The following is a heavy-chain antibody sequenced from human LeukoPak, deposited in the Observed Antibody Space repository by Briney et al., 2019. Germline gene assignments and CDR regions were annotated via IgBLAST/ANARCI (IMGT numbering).Heavy chain of an antibody. CDR3: ARDLFDGSGSYRGEDYFDY. CDR1: KFNFKNYG. D-gene: IGHD3-10*01. Sequence: GGSLRLSCATSKFNFKNYGMTWVRQAPGKGLEWVANIKQDGSEKYYVDSVKGRFTISRDNAKNSLYLQMNSLRAEDTAVYYCARDLFDGSGSYRGEDYFDYWGQGTLVTVSS. V-gene: IGHV3-7*01. J-gene: IGHJ4*02. CDR2: IKQDGSEK.